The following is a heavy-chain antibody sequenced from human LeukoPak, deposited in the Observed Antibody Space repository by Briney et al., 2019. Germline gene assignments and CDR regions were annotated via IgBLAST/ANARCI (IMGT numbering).Heavy chain of an antibody. J-gene: IGHJ4*02. CDR3: ARDFGQEIDY. Sequence: GGSLRLSCAASGFTFTSYWMSWVRQAPGKGLEWVANIKQDGSEKYYVDSVKGRFTISRDNAKSSLWLQMNSLRAEDAAVYYCARDFGQEIDYWGQGALVTVSS. CDR1: GFTFTSYW. CDR2: IKQDGSEK. D-gene: IGHD3-10*01. V-gene: IGHV3-7*01.